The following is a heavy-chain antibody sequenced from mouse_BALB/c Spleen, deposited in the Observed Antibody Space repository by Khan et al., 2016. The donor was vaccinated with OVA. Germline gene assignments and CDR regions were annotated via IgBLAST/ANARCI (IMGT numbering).Heavy chain of an antibody. CDR2: INTETGEP. Sequence: QIQLVQSGPELKKPGETVKISCKASGYTFTDYSMHWVKQAPGKGLKWMGWINTETGEPTYADDFKGRFAFSLETSANTASLQINNLKNADTATYFSTSYDFGRYYFDYWGQGTTLTVSS. CDR3: TSYDFGRYYFDY. J-gene: IGHJ2*01. D-gene: IGHD2-4*01. CDR1: GYTFTDYS. V-gene: IGHV9-2-1*01.